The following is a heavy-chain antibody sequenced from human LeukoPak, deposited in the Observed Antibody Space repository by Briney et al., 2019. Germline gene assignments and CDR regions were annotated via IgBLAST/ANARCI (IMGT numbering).Heavy chain of an antibody. J-gene: IGHJ4*02. CDR1: GFTFHNYW. D-gene: IGHD6-13*01. Sequence: GGSLRLSCAASGFTFHNYWMAWVRQTPGKGLEGVANIKHDASEKYYVDSVKGRFTISRDNAKNSLYLQMNSLRAEDTAVYYCARVITPSQPTFDYWGQGTLVTVSS. CDR3: ARVITPSQPTFDY. CDR2: IKHDASEK. V-gene: IGHV3-7*01.